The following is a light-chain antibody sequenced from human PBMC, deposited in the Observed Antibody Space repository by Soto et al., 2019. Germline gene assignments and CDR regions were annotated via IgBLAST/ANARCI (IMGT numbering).Light chain of an antibody. J-gene: IGKJ5*01. CDR3: LQYGSSPHT. Sequence: EIALTQSPGTLSLSPGERASLSCRASQSVSSNYLAWFQQKPGQAPRLLISTASSRATGIPDRFSGSGSGTDFTLTITRLEPEDFAVYYCLQYGSSPHTFGQGTRLEMK. CDR2: TAS. V-gene: IGKV3-20*01. CDR1: QSVSSNY.